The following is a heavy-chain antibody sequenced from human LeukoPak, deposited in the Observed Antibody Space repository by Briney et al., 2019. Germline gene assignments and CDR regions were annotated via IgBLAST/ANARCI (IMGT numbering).Heavy chain of an antibody. Sequence: GRSLRLSCAASGFTFSSYGMHWVRQAPGKGLEWVAVIWYDGSNKYYADSVKGRFTISRDNAKNSLYLQMNSLRAEDTAVYNCARERSSSWPYHYYGMDVWGQGTTVTVSS. CDR1: GFTFSSYG. CDR3: ARERSSSWPYHYYGMDV. D-gene: IGHD6-13*01. CDR2: IWYDGSNK. J-gene: IGHJ6*02. V-gene: IGHV3-33*01.